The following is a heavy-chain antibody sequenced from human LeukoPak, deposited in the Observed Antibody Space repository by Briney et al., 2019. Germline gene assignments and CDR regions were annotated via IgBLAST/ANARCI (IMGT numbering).Heavy chain of an antibody. Sequence: SETLSLTCTVSGGSISSSSYYWGWIRQPPGKGLEWIGSIYYSGSTYYNPSLKSRVTISVDTSKNQFSLKLSSVTAADTAVYYCARGEDIVVVPAAIPFDYWGQGTLVTVSS. V-gene: IGHV4-39*07. D-gene: IGHD2-2*01. J-gene: IGHJ4*02. CDR2: IYYSGST. CDR3: ARGEDIVVVPAAIPFDY. CDR1: GGSISSSSYY.